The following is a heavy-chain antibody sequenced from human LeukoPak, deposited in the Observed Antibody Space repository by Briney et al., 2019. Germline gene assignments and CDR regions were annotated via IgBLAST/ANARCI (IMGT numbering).Heavy chain of an antibody. Sequence: ASVKVACKASGCTFTSYDINWVRQATGQGLEWIGWMNPNSGNTGYAQKFQGRVTMTRNTSISTAYMELSSLRSDDTAVYYCARFYCTNGGGYNFDYWGQGTLVTVSS. CDR1: GCTFTSYD. V-gene: IGHV1-8*01. J-gene: IGHJ4*02. D-gene: IGHD2-8*01. CDR3: ARFYCTNGGGYNFDY. CDR2: MNPNSGNT.